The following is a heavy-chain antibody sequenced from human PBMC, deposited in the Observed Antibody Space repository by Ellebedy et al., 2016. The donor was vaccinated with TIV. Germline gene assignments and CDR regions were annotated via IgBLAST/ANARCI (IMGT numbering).Heavy chain of an antibody. CDR3: ARGTMLGYYYAMDV. D-gene: IGHD3-10*02. CDR2: IKTDKGDT. Sequence: ASVKVSCRATGYDFTTKAVHWVRQAPGQGLEWMGWIKTDKGDTRYSEKFQGRVIITRDTSASIAYLELSSLGSEETALYYCARGTMLGYYYAMDVWGQGTTVSVSS. J-gene: IGHJ6*02. V-gene: IGHV1-3*04. CDR1: GYDFTTKA.